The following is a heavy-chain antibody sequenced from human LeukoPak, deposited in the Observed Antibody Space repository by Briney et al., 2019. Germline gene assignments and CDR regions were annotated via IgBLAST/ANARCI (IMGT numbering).Heavy chain of an antibody. J-gene: IGHJ4*02. CDR1: GFTFSSYG. Sequence: GGSLRLSCAASGFTFSSYGMSWVRRAPGKGLEWVSAISGSGGSTYYADSVKGRFTISRDNSKNTLYLQMNSLRAEDTAVYYCACRENSSGYYLYYFDYWGQGTLVTVSS. V-gene: IGHV3-23*01. D-gene: IGHD3-22*01. CDR3: ACRENSSGYYLYYFDY. CDR2: ISGSGGST.